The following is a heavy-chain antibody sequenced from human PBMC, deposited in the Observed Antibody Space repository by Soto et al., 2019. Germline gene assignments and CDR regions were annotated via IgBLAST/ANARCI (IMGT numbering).Heavy chain of an antibody. Sequence: GPTLVNTTPTLTLTCTFSEFSLRGKGMRVSWIRQPPGKALQWLARLDWYDDKSYRPSLRTRLTISKDTSKNQVVLTMTNVDPKYTASDYCARSSGGFTVATYYFDYWGQGTLVTVSS. J-gene: IGHJ4*02. CDR1: EFSLRGKGMR. V-gene: IGHV2-70*04. D-gene: IGHD4-17*01. CDR2: LDWYDDK. CDR3: ARSSGGFTVATYYFDY.